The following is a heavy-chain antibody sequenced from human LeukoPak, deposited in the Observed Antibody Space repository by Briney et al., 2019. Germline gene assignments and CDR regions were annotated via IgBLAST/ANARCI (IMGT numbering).Heavy chain of an antibody. CDR2: INHSGST. J-gene: IGHJ4*02. CDR1: GGSFSSYY. D-gene: IGHD5-24*01. Sequence: SETLSLTCAVYGGSFSSYYWSWIRQPPGKGLEWIGEINHSGSTNYNPSLKSRVTISVDTSRNQFSLKLSSVTAADTAVYYCARRAGDGYKPSLYYFDYWGQGTLVTVSS. V-gene: IGHV4-34*01. CDR3: ARRAGDGYKPSLYYFDY.